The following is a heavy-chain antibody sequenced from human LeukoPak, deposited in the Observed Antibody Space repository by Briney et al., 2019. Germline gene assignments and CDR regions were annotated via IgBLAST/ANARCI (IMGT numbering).Heavy chain of an antibody. CDR2: INHSGST. CDR1: GGSFIGYY. D-gene: IGHD3-22*01. V-gene: IGHV4-34*01. J-gene: IGHJ4*02. CDR3: AREEYYYDSSGSPPDY. Sequence: PSETLSLTCAVYGGSFIGYYWSWIRQPPGKGLEWIGEINHSGSTNYNPSLKSRVTISIDTSKNQFSLKLSSVTAADTAVYYCAREEYYYDSSGSPPDYWGQGTLVTVSS.